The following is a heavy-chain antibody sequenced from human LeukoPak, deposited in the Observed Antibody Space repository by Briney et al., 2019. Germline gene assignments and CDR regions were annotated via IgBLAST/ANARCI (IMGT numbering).Heavy chain of an antibody. Sequence: ASVKVSCKVSGYTLTELSMHWVRQAPGKGLEWMGGFYPEDGETIYAQKFQGRVTMTEDTSTDTAYMELSSLRSEDTAVYYCATARITMVRGVITYFDYWGQGTLVTVSS. D-gene: IGHD3-10*01. V-gene: IGHV1-24*01. CDR1: GYTLTELS. CDR3: ATARITMVRGVITYFDY. CDR2: FYPEDGET. J-gene: IGHJ4*02.